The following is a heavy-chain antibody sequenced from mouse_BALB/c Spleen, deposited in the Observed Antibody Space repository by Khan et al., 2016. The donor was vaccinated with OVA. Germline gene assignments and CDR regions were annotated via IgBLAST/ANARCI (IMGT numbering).Heavy chain of an antibody. V-gene: IGHV1-77*01. CDR2: IYPGSDNT. CDR3: AREWAAWFPY. J-gene: IGHJ3*01. CDR1: GYTFTDYY. Sequence: QVQLQQPGAELARPGASVTLSCKASGYTFTDYYINWMRQRTGQGLEWIGEIYPGSDNTYYNEKFKGKATLTADKSSSTAYMQLSSLTSEDSAVYFCAREWAAWFPYGGQGTLVTVSA.